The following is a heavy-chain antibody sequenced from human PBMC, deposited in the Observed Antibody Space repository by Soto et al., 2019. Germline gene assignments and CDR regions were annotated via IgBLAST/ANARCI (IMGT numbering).Heavy chain of an antibody. CDR2: INHSGST. V-gene: IGHV4-34*01. Sequence: PSETLSLTCAVYGGSFSGYYWSWIRQPPGKGLEWIGEINHSGSTNNNPSLKSRVTISVDTSKNQFSLKLSSVTAADTAVYYCARGHESGYGINYYYYGMDVWGQGTTVTVSS. D-gene: IGHD5-12*01. J-gene: IGHJ6*02. CDR1: GGSFSGYY. CDR3: ARGHESGYGINYYYYGMDV.